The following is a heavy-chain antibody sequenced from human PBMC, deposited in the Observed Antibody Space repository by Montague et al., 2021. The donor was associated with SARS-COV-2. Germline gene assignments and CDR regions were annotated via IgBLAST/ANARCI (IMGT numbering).Heavy chain of an antibody. Sequence: SETLSLTCAVYGGSFSGYYLNWIRQPPGKGLEWIGYIYYSGSTNYNPSLKSRVTISVDTSKNQFSLKLSSVTAADTAVYYCARGREYSSSAGFDYWGQGTLVTVSS. D-gene: IGHD6-6*01. CDR1: GGSFSGYY. CDR3: ARGREYSSSAGFDY. V-gene: IGHV4-59*01. CDR2: IYYSGST. J-gene: IGHJ4*02.